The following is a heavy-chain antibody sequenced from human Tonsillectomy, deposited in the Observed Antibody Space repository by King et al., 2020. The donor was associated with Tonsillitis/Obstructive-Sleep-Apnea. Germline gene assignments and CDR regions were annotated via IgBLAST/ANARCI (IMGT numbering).Heavy chain of an antibody. CDR2: IWYDGSNK. J-gene: IGHJ4*02. Sequence: VQLVESGGGVVQPGRSLRLSCAASGFTFSSYGMHWVRQAPGKGLEWVAVIWYDGSNKYYADSVKGRFTISRDNYKNTLYLQMNSLRAEDTDVYYCARGGTVDWGDYWGQGTLVTVSS. CDR3: ARGGTVDWGDY. D-gene: IGHD3/OR15-3a*01. CDR1: GFTFSSYG. V-gene: IGHV3-33*01.